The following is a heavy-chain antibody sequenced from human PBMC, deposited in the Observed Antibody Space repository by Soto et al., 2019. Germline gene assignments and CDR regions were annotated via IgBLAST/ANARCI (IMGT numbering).Heavy chain of an antibody. CDR1: GFTFSNYA. V-gene: IGHV3-23*01. Sequence: EVHLLESGGGLVQPGGSLRLSCAASGFTFSNYAMGWVRQAPGKGLEWVSTISGSGASTHYADSVKGRFTISRDSSKNTLYLQMNTLRAEDTAVYYCVRYSISSRYFEYWGQGSLVTVSS. J-gene: IGHJ4*02. D-gene: IGHD2-2*01. CDR3: VRYSISSRYFEY. CDR2: ISGSGAST.